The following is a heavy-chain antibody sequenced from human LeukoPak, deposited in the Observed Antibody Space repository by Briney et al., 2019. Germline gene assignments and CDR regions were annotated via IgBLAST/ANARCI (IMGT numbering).Heavy chain of an antibody. J-gene: IGHJ4*02. Sequence: GGSLRLSCAASGFTFSSYAMHWVRQAPGKGLKWVAVISYDGSNKYYADSVKGRFTISRDNSKNTLYLQMNSLRAEDTAVYYCARGGYDSSGYIDYWGQGTLVTVSS. CDR3: ARGGYDSSGYIDY. CDR1: GFTFSSYA. D-gene: IGHD3-22*01. V-gene: IGHV3-30*04. CDR2: ISYDGSNK.